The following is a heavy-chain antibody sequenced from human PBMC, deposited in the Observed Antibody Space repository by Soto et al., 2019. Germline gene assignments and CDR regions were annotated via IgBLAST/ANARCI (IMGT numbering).Heavy chain of an antibody. CDR1: RFTCSNSD. J-gene: IGHJ3*02. CDR2: VSWNGSRP. CDR3: VRRYYDFWSGYYAFDI. V-gene: IGHV3-35*01. D-gene: IGHD3-3*01. Sequence: GGSLRLSCAASRFTCSNSDVNWVYQAPGKGLEWVSGVSWNGSRPHYADSVKGRFIISRDNSRNTLYLQTNSLRAEDTAVYYCVRRYYDFWSGYYAFDISGQGTMVTVSS.